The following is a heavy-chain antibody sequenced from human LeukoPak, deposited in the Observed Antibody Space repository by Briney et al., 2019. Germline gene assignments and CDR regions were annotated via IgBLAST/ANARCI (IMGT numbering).Heavy chain of an antibody. D-gene: IGHD3-10*01. CDR3: ARSRSGGLLEGAFDI. CDR1: GYTFTSYG. V-gene: IGHV1-18*01. Sequence: GASVKVSCKASGYTFTSYGISWVRQAPGQGLEWMGWISAYNGNTNYAQKLQGRVTMTTGTSTSTAYMELRSLRSDDTAVYYCARSRSGGLLEGAFDIWGQGTMVTVSS. J-gene: IGHJ3*02. CDR2: ISAYNGNT.